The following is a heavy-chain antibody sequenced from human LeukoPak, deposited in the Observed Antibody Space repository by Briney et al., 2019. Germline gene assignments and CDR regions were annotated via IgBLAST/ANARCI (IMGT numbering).Heavy chain of an antibody. CDR2: ISSSSSYI. Sequence: GGSLRLSCAASGFTFSSYSMNWVRQAPGKGLEWVSSISSSSSYIYYADSVKGRFTISRDNSKNTLYLQMNSLRAEDTAVYYCAKGRPTRYSSSWQEYFQHWGQGTLVTVSS. CDR1: GFTFSSYS. CDR3: AKGRPTRYSSSWQEYFQH. D-gene: IGHD6-13*01. J-gene: IGHJ1*01. V-gene: IGHV3-21*01.